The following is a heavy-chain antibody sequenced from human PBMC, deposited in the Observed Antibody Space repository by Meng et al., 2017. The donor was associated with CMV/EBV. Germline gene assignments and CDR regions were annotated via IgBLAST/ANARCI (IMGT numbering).Heavy chain of an antibody. V-gene: IGHV4-61*01. CDR1: GGSVSSGSYY. J-gene: IGHJ4*02. Sequence: SQTLSLTCIISGGSVSSGSYYWSWLRQPPGKGLEWIGYIYYSGSTNYNPSLKSRVTISVDTSKNQFSLKLSSVTAANTAVYYCACYIAAREGDYFDYWGQGTLVTVSS. CDR3: ACYIAAREGDYFDY. D-gene: IGHD6-6*01. CDR2: IYYSGST.